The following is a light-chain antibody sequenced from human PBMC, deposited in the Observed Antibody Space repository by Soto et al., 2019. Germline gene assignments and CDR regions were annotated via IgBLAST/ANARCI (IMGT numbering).Light chain of an antibody. CDR2: ATS. V-gene: IGKV1-6*01. CDR1: QAIRND. Sequence: AIQMTQSPSYLSASVGDRVTITCRASQAIRNDLGWYQQKPGKAPKLLIYATSSLQSGVPSRFSGSGSGTDFTLTISSRQPEDFATYYCLQEYNYPRTFGQGTRVEIK. CDR3: LQEYNYPRT. J-gene: IGKJ1*01.